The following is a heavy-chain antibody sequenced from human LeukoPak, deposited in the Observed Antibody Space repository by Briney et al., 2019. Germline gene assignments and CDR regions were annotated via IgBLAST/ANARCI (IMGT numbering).Heavy chain of an antibody. CDR3: ARKDGDI. CDR2: IDASGST. V-gene: IGHV4-4*07. CDR1: GGSISSYF. J-gene: IGHJ3*02. D-gene: IGHD5-24*01. Sequence: SETLSLTCTVSGGSISSYFWIWIRQSAGRGLEWIGRIDASGSTNFNPSLESRVTMSVDSSKNQFYLRLSSVTAADTALYYCARKDGDIWGQGTMVTVSS.